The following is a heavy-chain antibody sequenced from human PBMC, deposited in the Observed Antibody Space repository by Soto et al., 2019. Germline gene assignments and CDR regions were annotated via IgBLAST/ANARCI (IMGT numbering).Heavy chain of an antibody. Sequence: ASVKVSCKASGYTFTRYGITWVRQAPGQGLEWMGWINAGNGNTKYSQKFQGRVTITRDTSAGTAYMELSSLRSEDTAVYYCARGLAPYYFDYWGQGTLVTVSS. CDR3: ARGLAPYYFDY. CDR1: GYTFTRYG. CDR2: INAGNGNT. J-gene: IGHJ4*02. D-gene: IGHD6-19*01. V-gene: IGHV1-3*01.